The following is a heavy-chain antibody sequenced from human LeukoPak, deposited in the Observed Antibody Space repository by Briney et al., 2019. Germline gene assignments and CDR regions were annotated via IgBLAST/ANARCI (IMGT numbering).Heavy chain of an antibody. CDR2: IKSEGEGATT. CDR1: GFTIGTAW. V-gene: IGHV3-15*01. D-gene: IGHD3-3*02. CDR3: IAHFPYFYGLDV. Sequence: GGSLRLSCVSSGFTIGTAWMSWVRQAPGKGLEWLGHIKSEGEGATTDYAAPAKGRFAISRDDSKNMIYLQMSSLKIDDTAIYYCIAHFPYFYGLDVWGKGTTVTVSS. J-gene: IGHJ6*04.